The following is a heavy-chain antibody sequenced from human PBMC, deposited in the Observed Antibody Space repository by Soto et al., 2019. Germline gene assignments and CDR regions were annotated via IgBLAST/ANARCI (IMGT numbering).Heavy chain of an antibody. J-gene: IGHJ4*02. D-gene: IGHD2-15*01. Sequence: AASVKVSCKASGYIFSTHGINWVRQAPGQGLEWMGWINPYNGKTNYAQKFQGRVTMTTETSRKTAYMELRSLRSDDTAVYYCARVQIVVVVGGTPADYWGQGTLVTVSS. CDR2: INPYNGKT. V-gene: IGHV1-18*01. CDR1: GYIFSTHG. CDR3: ARVQIVVVVGGTPADY.